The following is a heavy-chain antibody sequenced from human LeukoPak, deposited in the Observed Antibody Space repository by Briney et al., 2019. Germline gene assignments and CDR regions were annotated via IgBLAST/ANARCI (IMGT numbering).Heavy chain of an antibody. J-gene: IGHJ5*01. CDR2: ISSSGSII. V-gene: IGHV3-11*01. D-gene: IGHD2-2*01. Sequence: PGGSLRLSCAASGFTFSDYYMTWIRQAPGKGLEWVSYISSSGSIIYNAGSVKGRFTISRDNAKNSLYLQMNSLRAEDTAVYYCARVGVPAAMHNWFDSWGQGTLVIVSS. CDR3: ARVGVPAAMHNWFDS. CDR1: GFTFSDYY.